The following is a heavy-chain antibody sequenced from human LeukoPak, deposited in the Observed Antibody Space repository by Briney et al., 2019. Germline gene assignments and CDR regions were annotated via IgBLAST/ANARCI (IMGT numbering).Heavy chain of an antibody. J-gene: IGHJ4*02. V-gene: IGHV1-2*02. D-gene: IGHD2-21*02. CDR3: ARARIVVVTAILGY. Sequence: GALVKVSCKASGYTFTGYYMHWVRQAPGQGLEWMGWINPNSGGTNYAQKFQGRVTMTRDTSISTAYMELSRLRSDDTAVYYCARARIVVVTAILGYRGQGTLVTVSS. CDR1: GYTFTGYY. CDR2: INPNSGGT.